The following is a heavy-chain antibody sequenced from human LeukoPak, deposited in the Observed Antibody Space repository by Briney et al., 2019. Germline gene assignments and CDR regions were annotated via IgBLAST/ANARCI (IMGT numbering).Heavy chain of an antibody. V-gene: IGHV4-61*02. CDR3: ARGNSSSWPLDY. Sequence: PSETLSLTCTVSGGSFSSSSYYWSWIRQPAGKGLEWIGRIYTSGSTNYNPSLKSRLTMPVDTSKNQFSLEMSSVTAADTAVYYCARGNSSSWPLDYWGQGTLVTVSS. D-gene: IGHD6-13*01. CDR1: GGSFSSSSYY. CDR2: IYTSGST. J-gene: IGHJ4*02.